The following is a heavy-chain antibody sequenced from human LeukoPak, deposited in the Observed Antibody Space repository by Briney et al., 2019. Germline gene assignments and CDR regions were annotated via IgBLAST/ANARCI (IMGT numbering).Heavy chain of an antibody. Sequence: PGGSLRLSCAASGFTFSSYAMSWVRQAPGKGLEWVSVISGSGGSTYYADSVKGRFTISRDNSKNTLYLQMNSLRAEDTAVYYCAKDSAAMVTFKAAFDYWGQGTLVTVSS. CDR2: ISGSGGST. CDR3: AKDSAAMVTFKAAFDY. J-gene: IGHJ4*02. CDR1: GFTFSSYA. V-gene: IGHV3-23*01. D-gene: IGHD5-18*01.